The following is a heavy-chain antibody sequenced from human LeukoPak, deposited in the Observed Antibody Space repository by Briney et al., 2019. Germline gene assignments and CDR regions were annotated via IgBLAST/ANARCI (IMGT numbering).Heavy chain of an antibody. Sequence: PGGSLRLSCAASGFTFSSYWMHWVRQAPGKGLVWVSRINSDGSSTSYADSVKGRFTISRDNAKNTLYLQMNSLRAEDTAVYYCARIGSGYAGDFDYWGQGTLVTVSS. D-gene: IGHD5-12*01. CDR3: ARIGSGYAGDFDY. J-gene: IGHJ4*02. CDR1: GFTFSSYW. V-gene: IGHV3-74*01. CDR2: INSDGSST.